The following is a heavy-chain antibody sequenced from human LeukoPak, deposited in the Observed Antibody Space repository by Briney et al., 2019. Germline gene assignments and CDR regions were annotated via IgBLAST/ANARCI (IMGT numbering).Heavy chain of an antibody. J-gene: IGHJ3*02. CDR2: IYTSGST. CDR1: GGSISSGSYY. CDR3: ARDEDYYDSSGFYAFDI. D-gene: IGHD3-22*01. Sequence: SETLSLTCTVSGGSISSGSYYWSWIRQPAGKGLEWIGRIYTSGSTNYNPSLKSRVTISVDTSKNQFSLKLSPVTAAVTAVYYCARDEDYYDSSGFYAFDIWGQGTMVTVSS. V-gene: IGHV4-61*02.